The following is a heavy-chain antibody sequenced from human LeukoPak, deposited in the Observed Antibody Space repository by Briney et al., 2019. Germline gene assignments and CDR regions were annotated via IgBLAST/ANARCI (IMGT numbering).Heavy chain of an antibody. Sequence: SETLSLTCTVSGGSISNSSFYWGWIRQPPGKGLEWIGIIYYSGSIYYNPSLKSRVTISVDTSKNQFSLKLSSVTSADTAVYYCARNQEYCSGGSCYPGPNYYYYYYMDVWGKGTTVTISS. CDR1: GGSISNSSFY. J-gene: IGHJ6*03. V-gene: IGHV4-39*07. D-gene: IGHD2-15*01. CDR3: ARNQEYCSGGSCYPGPNYYYYYYMDV. CDR2: IYYSGSI.